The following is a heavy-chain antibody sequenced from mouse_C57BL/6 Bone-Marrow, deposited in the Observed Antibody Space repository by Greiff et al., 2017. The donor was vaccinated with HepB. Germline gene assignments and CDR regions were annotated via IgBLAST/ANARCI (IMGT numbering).Heavy chain of an antibody. V-gene: IGHV2-2*01. CDR1: GFSLTSYG. J-gene: IGHJ1*03. D-gene: IGHD2-2*01. CDR3: ATSTMVTTWYFDV. CDR2: IWSGGST. Sequence: VKLVESGPGLVQPSQSLSITCTVSGFSLTSYGVHWVRQSPGKGLEWLGVIWSGGSTDYNAAFISRLSISKDNSKSQVFFKMNSLQADDTAIYYCATSTMVTTWYFDVWGTGTTVTVSS.